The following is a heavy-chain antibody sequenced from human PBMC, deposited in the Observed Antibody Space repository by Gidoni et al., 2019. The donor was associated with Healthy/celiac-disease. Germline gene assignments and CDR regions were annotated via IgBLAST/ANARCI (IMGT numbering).Heavy chain of an antibody. V-gene: IGHV4-39*01. Sequence: QLQLQESGPGLVKPSETLSLTCTVSGGSISSSSYYWGWIRQPPGKGLEWIGSIYYSGSTYYNPSLKSRVTISVDTSKNQFSLKLSSVTAADTAVYYCARGPGSSGPSDYWGQGTLVTVSS. CDR1: GGSISSSSYY. CDR3: ARGPGSSGPSDY. D-gene: IGHD6-19*01. J-gene: IGHJ4*02. CDR2: IYYSGST.